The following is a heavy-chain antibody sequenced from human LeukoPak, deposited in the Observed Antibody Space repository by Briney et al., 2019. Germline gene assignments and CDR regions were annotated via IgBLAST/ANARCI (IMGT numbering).Heavy chain of an antibody. CDR3: ARALGSSSWYPTGWFDP. D-gene: IGHD6-13*01. CDR1: GFTFSSYA. V-gene: IGHV3-30-3*01. J-gene: IGHJ5*02. CDR2: ISYDGSNK. Sequence: GGFLRLSCAASGFTFSSYAMHWVRQAPGKGLEWVAVISYDGSNKYYADSVKGRFTISRDNSKNTLYLQMNSLRAEDTAVYYCARALGSSSWYPTGWFDPWGQGTLVTVSS.